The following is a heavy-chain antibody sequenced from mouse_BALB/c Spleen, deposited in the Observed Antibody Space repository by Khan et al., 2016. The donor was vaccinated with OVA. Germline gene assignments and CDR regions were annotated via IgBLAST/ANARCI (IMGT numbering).Heavy chain of an antibody. J-gene: IGHJ3*01. CDR2: IYTYTGEP. CDR1: GYTFTNYG. Sequence: QIQLVQSGPELKKPGETVKISCKASGYTFTNYGMNWVKQAPGKGLKWMGWIYTYTGEPTYADDFKGRFAFSLETSASTAYLQINNLKNVDTDTDLWARSKGNYWFAYWGQGTLVTVSA. V-gene: IGHV9-3-1*01. CDR3: ARSKGNYWFAY. D-gene: IGHD2-1*01.